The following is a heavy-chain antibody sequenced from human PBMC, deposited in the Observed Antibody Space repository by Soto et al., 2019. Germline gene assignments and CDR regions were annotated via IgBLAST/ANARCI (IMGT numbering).Heavy chain of an antibody. V-gene: IGHV4-59*01. CDR3: TRGHWALDS. CDR2: IYYNGTT. Sequence: SETLSLTYTVSGGSIRHYYGSWIRQPPGKGLEWIAYIYYNGTTNSNPSLKGRVTISLDMSKSQFSLKLTSVTAADTAVYYCTRGHWALDSWAQGTLVTVSS. CDR1: GGSIRHYY. J-gene: IGHJ5*01. D-gene: IGHD3-16*01.